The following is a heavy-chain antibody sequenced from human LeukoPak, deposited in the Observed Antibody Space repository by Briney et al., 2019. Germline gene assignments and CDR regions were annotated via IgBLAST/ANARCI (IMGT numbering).Heavy chain of an antibody. CDR3: ARVFTPKKYCSGGSCYPLGFDP. D-gene: IGHD2-15*01. CDR1: GYTLTELS. Sequence: ASVKVSCKVSGYTLTELSMHWVRQAPGKGLEWMGGFDPEDGETIYAQKFQGRVTMTRNTSISTAYMELSSLRSEDTAVYYCARVFTPKKYCSGGSCYPLGFDPWGQGTLVTVSS. V-gene: IGHV1-24*01. CDR2: FDPEDGET. J-gene: IGHJ5*02.